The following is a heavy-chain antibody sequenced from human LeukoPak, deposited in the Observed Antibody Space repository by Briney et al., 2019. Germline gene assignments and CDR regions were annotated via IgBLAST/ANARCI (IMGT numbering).Heavy chain of an antibody. CDR1: GFTFSSYS. V-gene: IGHV3-21*01. CDR3: ARDWVHCSGGTCSTDY. CDR2: IGSTSSYI. J-gene: IGHJ4*02. D-gene: IGHD2-15*01. Sequence: PGGSLRLSCAASGFTFSSYSMNWVRQAPGKGLEWVSSIGSTSSYIYYADSVKGRFTISRDNAKNSLSLQMNSLRAEDTAVYYCARDWVHCSGGTCSTDYWGQGTLVTVSS.